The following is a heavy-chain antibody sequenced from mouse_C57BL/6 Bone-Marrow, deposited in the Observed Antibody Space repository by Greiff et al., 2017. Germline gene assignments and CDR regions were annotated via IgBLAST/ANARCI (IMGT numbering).Heavy chain of an antibody. CDR1: GYTFTSYG. V-gene: IGHV1-81*01. CDR2: IYPRSGNT. CDR3: ARPDYYGSSQSFYAMDY. J-gene: IGHJ4*01. Sequence: QVQLQQSGAELARPGASVKLSCKASGYTFTSYGISWVKQRTGQGLEWIGEIYPRSGNTYSNEKFKGKATLTVDKSSSTAYMALRRLKSEDSAVYFCARPDYYGSSQSFYAMDYWGQGTSVTVSS. D-gene: IGHD1-1*01.